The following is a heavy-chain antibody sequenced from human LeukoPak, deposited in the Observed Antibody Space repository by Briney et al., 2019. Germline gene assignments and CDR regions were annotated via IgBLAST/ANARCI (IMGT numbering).Heavy chain of an antibody. J-gene: IGHJ4*02. Sequence: GGSLRLSCAASGFTFSSYWMSWVRQAPGKGLEWVANIKQDGSEKYYVDSVKGRFTISRDNAKNSLYLQMNSLRAEDTAVYYCVRDGDIVVVVAATLIDYWGQGTLVTVSS. D-gene: IGHD2-15*01. CDR3: VRDGDIVVVVAATLIDY. CDR2: IKQDGSEK. V-gene: IGHV3-7*01. CDR1: GFTFSSYW.